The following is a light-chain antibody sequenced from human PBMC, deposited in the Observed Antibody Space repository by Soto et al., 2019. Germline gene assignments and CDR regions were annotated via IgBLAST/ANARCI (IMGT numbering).Light chain of an antibody. CDR1: QSVTAS. Sequence: VFTQSPTTLSLSPGKRATLSCVASQSVTASVACQQQTPGQPPRLLIYAATKRATGIPARFSGSGSGTDFTLTISSLEPEDFGVYSCQQRSNWLFTFGPGTKVDIK. J-gene: IGKJ3*01. CDR2: AAT. V-gene: IGKV3-11*01. CDR3: QQRSNWLFT.